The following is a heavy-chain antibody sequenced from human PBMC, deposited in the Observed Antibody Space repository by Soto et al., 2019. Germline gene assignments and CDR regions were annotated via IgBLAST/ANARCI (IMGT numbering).Heavy chain of an antibody. CDR1: GGTFSSYT. Sequence: QVQLVQSGAEVKKPGSSVKVSCKASGGTFSSYTISWVRQAPGQGLEWMGRIIPILGIANYAQKFQGRVTITAGKSTSTAYMELSSLRSEDTAVYYCARGYCSSTSCYKVNYYYYMDVWGKGTTVTVSS. J-gene: IGHJ6*03. V-gene: IGHV1-69*02. CDR3: ARGYCSSTSCYKVNYYYYMDV. CDR2: IIPILGIA. D-gene: IGHD2-2*02.